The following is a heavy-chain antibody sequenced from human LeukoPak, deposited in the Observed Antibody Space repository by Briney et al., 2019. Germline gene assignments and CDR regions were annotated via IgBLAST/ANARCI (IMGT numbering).Heavy chain of an antibody. CDR3: ARDVDKLWLGY. V-gene: IGHV3-53*01. D-gene: IGHD5-18*01. J-gene: IGHJ4*02. CDR2: IYSGGST. CDR1: GFTVSSNY. Sequence: PGGSLRLSCAASGFTVSSNYMSWVRQAPGKGLEWVSVIYSGGSTYYADSVKGRFTISRDNSKNTLYLQMNSLRAEDTAVYYCARDVDKLWLGYWGQGTLVTVSS.